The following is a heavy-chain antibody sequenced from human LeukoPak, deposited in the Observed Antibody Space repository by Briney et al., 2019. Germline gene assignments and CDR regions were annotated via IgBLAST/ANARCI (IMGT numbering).Heavy chain of an antibody. CDR2: IYSGGST. Sequence: PGGSLRLSCAASGFTVSSNYMNWVRQAPGKGLEWVSVIYSGGSTYYADSVKGGFTISRDNSKNTLYLQMNSLRVEDTAVYHCARDGYNYGPYGMDVWGQGTTVTVSS. J-gene: IGHJ6*02. CDR1: GFTVSSNY. CDR3: ARDGYNYGPYGMDV. V-gene: IGHV3-66*01. D-gene: IGHD5-18*01.